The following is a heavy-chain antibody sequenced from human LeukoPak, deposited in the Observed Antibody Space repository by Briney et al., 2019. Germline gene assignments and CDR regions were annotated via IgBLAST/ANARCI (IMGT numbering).Heavy chain of an antibody. CDR3: ARSPDYGGYFDY. V-gene: IGHV4-4*07. CDR2: IYTSGST. J-gene: IGHJ4*02. Sequence: PSETLSLTCSVSGDSISYFYWSWIRQAAGKGLEWIGRIYTSGSTNYNPSLKSRVTISVDTSKNQFSLKLSSVTAADTAVYYCARSPDYGGYFDYWGQGTLVTVSS. CDR1: GDSISYFY. D-gene: IGHD4-23*01.